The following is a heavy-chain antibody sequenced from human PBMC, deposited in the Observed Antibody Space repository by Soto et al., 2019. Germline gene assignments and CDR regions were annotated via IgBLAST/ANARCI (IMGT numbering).Heavy chain of an antibody. CDR2: IIPILGIA. J-gene: IGHJ6*02. Sequence: SVKVSCKASGGTFSSYTISWVGQAPGQGLEWIGRIIPILGIANYAQKFQGRVTITADKSTSTAYMELSSLRSEDTAVYYCARGRIAAAGKDYYYGMDVWGQGTTVTVSS. D-gene: IGHD6-13*01. CDR1: GGTFSSYT. CDR3: ARGRIAAAGKDYYYGMDV. V-gene: IGHV1-69*02.